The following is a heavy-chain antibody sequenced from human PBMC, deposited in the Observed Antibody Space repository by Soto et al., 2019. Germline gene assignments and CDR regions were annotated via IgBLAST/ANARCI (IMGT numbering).Heavy chain of an antibody. V-gene: IGHV3-48*03. CDR2: ISSSGGSI. J-gene: IGHJ5*02. D-gene: IGHD2-2*02. CDR1: GFTFNSHE. CDR3: ARSWGLYCSSSRCYSPWFDP. Sequence: GGSLRLSCAGSGFTFNSHEMTWDRQAPGKGLEWISSISSSGGSIYYADSVKGRFTVSRDNAKNSLYLQMNSPRAEDTAVYYCARSWGLYCSSSRCYSPWFDPWGRGTLVTVSS.